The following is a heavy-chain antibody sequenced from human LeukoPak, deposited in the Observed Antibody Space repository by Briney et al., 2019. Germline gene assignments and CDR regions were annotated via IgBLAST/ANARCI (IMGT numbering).Heavy chain of an antibody. J-gene: IGHJ4*02. Sequence: GGSLRLSCAASGLTFSSYSMNWVRQAPGKGLEWISYISSGGGGTYYADSVKGRFTISRDNAKNSLYLQMNSLRDEDTAVYFCARARSSGWVIDSWGQGTLVTVSS. CDR1: GLTFSSYS. V-gene: IGHV3-48*02. D-gene: IGHD6-19*01. CDR3: ARARSSGWVIDS. CDR2: ISSGGGGT.